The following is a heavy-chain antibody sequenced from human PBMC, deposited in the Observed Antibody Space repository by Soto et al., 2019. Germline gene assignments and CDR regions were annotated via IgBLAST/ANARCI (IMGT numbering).Heavy chain of an antibody. Sequence: SQTLSLTCAITGDSVSSNSAGWSWVRQSPSRGLEWLGRTYYRSKWYYEYAVSVRGRITINPDTSKNQYSLQLNSVTPEDTAVYFCARDPTGDDYGDYWGQGTLVTVSS. CDR2: TYYRSKWYY. V-gene: IGHV6-1*01. D-gene: IGHD4-17*01. CDR3: ARDPTGDDYGDY. CDR1: GDSVSSNSAG. J-gene: IGHJ4*02.